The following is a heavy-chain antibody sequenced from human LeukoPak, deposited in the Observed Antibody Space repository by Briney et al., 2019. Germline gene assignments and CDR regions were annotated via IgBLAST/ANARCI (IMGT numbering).Heavy chain of an antibody. CDR2: IYYSGST. Sequence: PSETPSLTCTVSGGSISSYYWSWIRQPPGKGLEWIGYIYYSGSTNYNPSLKSRVTISVDTSKNQFSLKLSSVTAADTAVYYCARGRFGYGMDVWGQGTTVTVSS. CDR1: GGSISSYY. V-gene: IGHV4-59*01. J-gene: IGHJ6*02. CDR3: ARGRFGYGMDV. D-gene: IGHD3-10*01.